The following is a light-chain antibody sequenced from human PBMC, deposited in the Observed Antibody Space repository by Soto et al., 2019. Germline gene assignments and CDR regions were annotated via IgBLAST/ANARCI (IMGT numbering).Light chain of an antibody. J-gene: IGKJ1*01. Sequence: DIQMTQSPSTLSASVGDRVTITCRASQSISSWLALYQQKPGKXPXXLIYHASSLESGVPSRLSGSGSGTEFPLTISSMQPDDSATYYCQHYNSDSTFGQGTKVDNK. CDR1: QSISSW. V-gene: IGKV1-5*01. CDR3: QHYNSDST. CDR2: HAS.